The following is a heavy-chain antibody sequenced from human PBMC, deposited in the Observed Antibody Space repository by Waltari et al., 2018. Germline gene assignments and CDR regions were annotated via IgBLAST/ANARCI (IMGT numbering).Heavy chain of an antibody. J-gene: IGHJ4*02. CDR1: GFTFSSSA. Sequence: EVQLVESGGGLVQPGGSLRLSCAASGFTFSSSAMSWVRPAPWKGLEWVSAISGSGGSTYYAASVECRFTISRDNSKYTLYLQMNNLRVEDTAVEYCARDWQLWDPSSFDYWGQGPLVTVSS. V-gene: IGHV3-23*04. D-gene: IGHD5-18*01. CDR2: ISGSGGST. CDR3: ARDWQLWDPSSFDY.